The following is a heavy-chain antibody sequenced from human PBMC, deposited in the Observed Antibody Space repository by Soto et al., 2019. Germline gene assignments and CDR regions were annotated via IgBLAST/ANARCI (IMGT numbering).Heavy chain of an antibody. CDR3: ARRLDDRADEGFDV. V-gene: IGHV1-69*18. CDR1: GGTFSTYT. CDR2: IIPLFGTT. J-gene: IGHJ3*01. D-gene: IGHD3-16*01. Sequence: QVHLVQSGAEVRKPGSSVTVSCKTSGGTFSTYTIYWVRQAPGQGLEWMGRIIPLFGTTRYAQNFQDRVTITAEESTSTTYMELSSLRAEDTALYYCARRLDDRADEGFDVWGEGTAVTVSA.